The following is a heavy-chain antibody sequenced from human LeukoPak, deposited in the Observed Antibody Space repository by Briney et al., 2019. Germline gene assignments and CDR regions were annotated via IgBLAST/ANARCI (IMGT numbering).Heavy chain of an antibody. V-gene: IGHV3-7*03. D-gene: IGHD6-6*01. CDR1: GWSFSSYW. J-gene: IGHJ4*02. CDR2: INEVGSGT. CDR3: AGEPRQLAY. Sequence: PGGSLRLSCAVSGWSFSSYWMSWVRQVPGKGLEWVSSINEVGSGTRYADSVRGRFTISRDNAKNSLYLQMNSLTVEDTATYYCAGEPRQLAYWGQGTLVTVSS.